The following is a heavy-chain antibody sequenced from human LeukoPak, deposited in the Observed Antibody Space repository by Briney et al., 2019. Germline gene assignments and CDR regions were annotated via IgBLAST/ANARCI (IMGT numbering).Heavy chain of an antibody. CDR3: ARCPSYGGYYY. CDR2: INHSGSN. J-gene: IGHJ4*02. V-gene: IGHV4-34*01. D-gene: IGHD5-12*01. Sequence: SETLSLTCAVSGGSLSGYYWSWIRQPPGKGLEWIGEINHSGSNNYHPPLTSRVTISVDTSKNQFSLKRSSVAAADTAVYYCARCPSYGGYYYWGQGTRVAVSS. CDR1: GGSLSGYY.